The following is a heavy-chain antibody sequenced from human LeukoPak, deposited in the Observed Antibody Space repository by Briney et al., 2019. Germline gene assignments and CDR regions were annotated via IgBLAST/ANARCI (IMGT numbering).Heavy chain of an antibody. J-gene: IGHJ4*02. D-gene: IGHD6-25*01. Sequence: GGSLRLSCAASGFTFSTYGMHWVRQAPGKRLEWVAFIRYDGTNKYYADSVQGRFTISRDNSKNTLYLRMNSLRAEDTAVYYCARDGLSGPYFDYWGQGTLVTVSS. CDR3: ARDGLSGPYFDY. V-gene: IGHV3-30*02. CDR1: GFTFSTYG. CDR2: IRYDGTNK.